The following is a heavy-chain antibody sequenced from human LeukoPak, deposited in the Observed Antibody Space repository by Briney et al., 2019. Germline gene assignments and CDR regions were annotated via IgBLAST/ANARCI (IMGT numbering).Heavy chain of an antibody. CDR2: IYYSVST. V-gene: IGHV4-59*01. CDR1: GGTISSYY. CDR3: ARGSTHYDFWSGYPAVLGMDV. J-gene: IGHJ6*02. D-gene: IGHD3-3*01. Sequence: SETLSLTCTVYGGTISSYYWSWIRQPPGKGLEWLRYIYYSVSTNYNPSLKSRVTISVDMSKNQFSLKLSSVTAADTAVYYCARGSTHYDFWSGYPAVLGMDVWGQGTTVTVSS.